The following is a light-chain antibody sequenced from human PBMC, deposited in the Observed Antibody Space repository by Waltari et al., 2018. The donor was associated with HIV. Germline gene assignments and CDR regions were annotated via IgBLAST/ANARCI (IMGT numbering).Light chain of an antibody. CDR3: SFYGVSNILV. V-gene: IGLV2-8*01. CDR1: GCGVGVYNS. CDR2: EVS. Sequence: SALTQPPPAAGSPWQSVTISSTGAGCGVGVYNSSPWSQQRPGKAPKVVISEVSRRSSGVPNRLSGSPSGKTASPTVSGLQADDEDEHFCSFYGVSNILVFGGGTKLTVL. J-gene: IGLJ2*01.